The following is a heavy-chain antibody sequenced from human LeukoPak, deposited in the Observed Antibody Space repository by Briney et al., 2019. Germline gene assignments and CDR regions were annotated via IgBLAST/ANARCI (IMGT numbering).Heavy chain of an antibody. D-gene: IGHD1/OR15-1a*01. Sequence: GEPLKISFQGSGSRFTSYWIGGGRKMHGKGLEGRGIIYLGEADTRYSPSFQGQVTISADKSLSTAYLQWSSLKASDTAMYYCARSSSEQFDDYWGQGTLVTVSS. CDR3: ARSSSEQFDDY. CDR2: IYLGEADT. V-gene: IGHV5-51*01. CDR1: GSRFTSYW. J-gene: IGHJ4*02.